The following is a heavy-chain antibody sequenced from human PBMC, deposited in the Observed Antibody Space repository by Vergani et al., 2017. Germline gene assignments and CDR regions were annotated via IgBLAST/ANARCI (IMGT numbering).Heavy chain of an antibody. CDR2: ISYDGSNK. D-gene: IGHD4-17*01. CDR3: AKALTVTTRYDYYDGMDV. J-gene: IGHJ6*02. CDR1: GFTFSSYG. V-gene: IGHV3-30*18. Sequence: QVQLVESGGGVVQPGRSLRLSCAASGFTFSSYGMHWVRQAPGKGLEWVAVISYDGSNKYYADSVKGRFTISRDNSKNTLYLQMNSLRAEDTAVYYCAKALTVTTRYDYYDGMDVWGQGTTVTGSS.